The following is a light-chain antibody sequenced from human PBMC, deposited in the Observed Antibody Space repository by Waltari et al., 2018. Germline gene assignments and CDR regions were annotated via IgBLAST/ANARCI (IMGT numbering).Light chain of an antibody. CDR2: AAS. V-gene: IGKV1-39*01. CDR1: QSINTY. J-gene: IGKJ5*01. Sequence: DIQMTQSPSPLSASVGDRVTITCRASQSINTYLNWYQQKPGKAPKLLIYAASSLQSGLPSRFSGSGSGTDFTLTISSLQPEDFATYYCQQHYSTRITFGQGTRLEIK. CDR3: QQHYSTRIT.